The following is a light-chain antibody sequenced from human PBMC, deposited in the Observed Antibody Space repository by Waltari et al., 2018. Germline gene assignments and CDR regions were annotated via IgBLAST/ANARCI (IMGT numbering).Light chain of an antibody. J-gene: IGKJ1*01. CDR1: QSISRY. Sequence: EVVLTQSPGTLSLSPGESATLFCRASQSISRYLVWYQQRPGQAHRLRIYGASIRAAGIPDRFSGSGSGTDFTLSISRLEPEDFAVYYCQNHERLPATFGQGTRVEIK. V-gene: IGKV3-20*01. CDR3: QNHERLPAT. CDR2: GAS.